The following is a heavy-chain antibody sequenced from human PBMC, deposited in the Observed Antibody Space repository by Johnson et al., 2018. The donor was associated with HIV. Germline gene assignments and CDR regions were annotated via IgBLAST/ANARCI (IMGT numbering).Heavy chain of an antibody. CDR2: IRQDGGET. Sequence: VQLVESGGGWVKPGGSLRLSCVGSGFSFNTYWMSWVRQAPGKGLQWVANIRQDGGETDYVDSVKGRFTISRDNAKNSLYLQMNSLRAEDTAVYYCARDQAIFGVVLASDAFDIWGQGTMVTVSS. V-gene: IGHV3-7*01. D-gene: IGHD3-3*01. CDR3: ARDQAIFGVVLASDAFDI. J-gene: IGHJ3*02. CDR1: GFSFNTYW.